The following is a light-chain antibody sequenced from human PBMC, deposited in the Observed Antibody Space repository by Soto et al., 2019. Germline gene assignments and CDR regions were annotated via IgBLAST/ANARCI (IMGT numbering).Light chain of an antibody. CDR2: GSS. V-gene: IGKV3-20*01. CDR1: QSVSSIN. CDR3: QQYDKSPYT. J-gene: IGKJ2*01. Sequence: VLTQSPGTLSLSPGERATLSCRASQSVSSINLAWYQKKPGQAPRVVIYGSSTRATGIPDRFSGSGSGTDFTLSISRLEPEDFAVYYCQQYDKSPYTFGQGTNLEIK.